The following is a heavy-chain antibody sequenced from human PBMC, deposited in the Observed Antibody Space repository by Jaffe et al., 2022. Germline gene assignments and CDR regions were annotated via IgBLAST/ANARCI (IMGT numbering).Heavy chain of an antibody. V-gene: IGHV3-23*01. D-gene: IGHD3-9*01. CDR1: GFTFSSYA. J-gene: IGHJ4*02. CDR3: AKDYLESYDILTGYYALYFDY. Sequence: EVQLLESGGGLVQPGGSLRLSCAASGFTFSSYAMSWVRQAPGKGLEWVSAISGSGGSTYYADSVKGRFTISRDNSKNTLYLQMNSLRAEDTAVYYCAKDYLESYDILTGYYALYFDYWGQGTLVTVSS. CDR2: ISGSGGST.